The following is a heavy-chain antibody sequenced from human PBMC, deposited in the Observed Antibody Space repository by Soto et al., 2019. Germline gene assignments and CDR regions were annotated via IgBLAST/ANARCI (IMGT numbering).Heavy chain of an antibody. D-gene: IGHD2-21*02. CDR2: IYYSGST. V-gene: IGHV4-39*01. CDR3: ARHPSDFWFDP. Sequence: SQTLSRTFSVSGGSISSSSYFWGWIRQPPGTGLEWIGSIYYSGSTYYNPSLKSRVTVSVDTSKNQFSLKLSSVTAADTAVYYCARHPSDFWFDPWGQGTLVTVSS. CDR1: GGSISSSSYF. J-gene: IGHJ5*02.